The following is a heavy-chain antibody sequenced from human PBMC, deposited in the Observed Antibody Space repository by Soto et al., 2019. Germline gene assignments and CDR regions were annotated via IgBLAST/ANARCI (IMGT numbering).Heavy chain of an antibody. CDR3: APLGRDGDYEGS. CDR1: GFYFASYV. Sequence: EVQLLESGGNLVQPGGSLRLSCAASGFYFASYVMSWVRQAPGKGLEFVSSITESGATKYYADSVKGRFTISRDNSKSILYLQMNSLGAEDTAIYYCAPLGRDGDYEGSWGQGVQVSFSS. D-gene: IGHD4-17*01. CDR2: ITESGATK. J-gene: IGHJ5*02. V-gene: IGHV3-23*01.